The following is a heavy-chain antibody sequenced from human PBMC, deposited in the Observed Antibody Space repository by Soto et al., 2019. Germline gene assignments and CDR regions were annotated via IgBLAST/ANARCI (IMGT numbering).Heavy chain of an antibody. Sequence: PSATQSLTSALYRHSYSDSYWRWISQAPGKGLEWIGEIHHSGTTNYNPSLKSRVTITLDRSKNQFTLSLTSMTAADAAVYYCANDYGDYRNDAFDIWSPGTRVT. J-gene: IGHJ3*02. CDR2: IHHSGTT. CDR1: RHSYSDSY. V-gene: IGHV4-34*01. D-gene: IGHD4-17*01. CDR3: ANDYGDYRNDAFDI.